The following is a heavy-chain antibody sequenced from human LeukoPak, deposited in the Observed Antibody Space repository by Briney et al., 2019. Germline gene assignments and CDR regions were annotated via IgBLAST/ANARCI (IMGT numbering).Heavy chain of an antibody. CDR2: IYHSGST. D-gene: IGHD6-25*01. CDR3: ARWPYPTLRQRLGVGDY. CDR1: GGSISSGGYS. J-gene: IGHJ4*02. Sequence: SETLSLTCAVSGGSISSGGYSWSWIRQPPGKGLEWIGYIYHSGSTYYNPSLKSRVTISVDRSKNQFSLKLSSVTAADTAVYYCARWPYPTLRQRLGVGDYWGQGTLVTVSS. V-gene: IGHV4-30-2*01.